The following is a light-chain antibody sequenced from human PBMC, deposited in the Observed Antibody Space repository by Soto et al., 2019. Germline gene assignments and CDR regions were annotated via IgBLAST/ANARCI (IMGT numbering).Light chain of an antibody. V-gene: IGKV1-9*01. CDR1: QGISSF. CDR3: QQLDSYPIT. Sequence: DIQLTQSPSFLSASVGDRVTITCRASQGISSFLAWYQEKPGEPPKLLIYDALTLQSGVPSRFSGSGSGTEFTLTISSLQPEEFATYYCQQLDSYPITFGQGTRLEIK. CDR2: DAL. J-gene: IGKJ5*01.